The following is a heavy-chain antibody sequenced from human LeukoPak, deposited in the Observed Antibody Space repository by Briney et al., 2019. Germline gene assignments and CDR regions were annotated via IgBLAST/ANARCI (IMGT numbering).Heavy chain of an antibody. V-gene: IGHV1-46*01. Sequence: GASVKVSCKASGYTFTSYYMHWVRQAPGQGLEWMGIINPSGGSTSYAQKFQGRVTMTRDMSTSTVYMELSSLRSEDTAVYYCARDRVAVGGNSGGWFDPWGQGTLVTVSS. CDR3: ARDRVAVGGNSGGWFDP. J-gene: IGHJ5*02. CDR1: GYTFTSYY. CDR2: INPSGGST. D-gene: IGHD4-23*01.